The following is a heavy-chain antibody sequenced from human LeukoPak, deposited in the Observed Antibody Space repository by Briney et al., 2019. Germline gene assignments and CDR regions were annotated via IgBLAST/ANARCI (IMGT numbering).Heavy chain of an antibody. V-gene: IGHV3-30*04. CDR3: VRGGRRTLVVVATKGGVDY. J-gene: IGHJ4*02. Sequence: AGGSLRLSCAVSGFTFSSYAMHWVRQAPGKGLEWVAVISYDGSNKYYADSVKGRFTISRDNSKNTLYLQMNSLRAENTAVYYCVRGGRRTLVVVATKGGVDYWGQGTLVTVSS. D-gene: IGHD2-15*01. CDR2: ISYDGSNK. CDR1: GFTFSSYA.